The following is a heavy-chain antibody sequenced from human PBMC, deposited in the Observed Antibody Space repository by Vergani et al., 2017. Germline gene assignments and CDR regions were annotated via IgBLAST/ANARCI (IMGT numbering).Heavy chain of an antibody. CDR3: ATGWNYVPAPFDY. Sequence: QVQLQESGPGLVKPSQTLSLTCTVSGGSLSSGSYYWSWIRQPAGKGLEWIGRIYTSGITNYNASLKSRVTISVDTSKNPFSLNLSSVTAADTAVYYCATGWNYVPAPFDYWGQGTLVTVSS. V-gene: IGHV4-61*02. J-gene: IGHJ4*02. CDR2: IYTSGIT. CDR1: GGSLSSGSYY. D-gene: IGHD1-7*01.